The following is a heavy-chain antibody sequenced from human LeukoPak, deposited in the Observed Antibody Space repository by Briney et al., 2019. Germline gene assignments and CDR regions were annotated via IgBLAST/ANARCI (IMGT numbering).Heavy chain of an antibody. Sequence: GGSLRLSCEGSGFTISTYWMHWVRHAPGKGLVWVSRINRDGSSTSYADSVKGRFTISRDNAKNTLYLQMNSLRAEDTAVYYCARGGGYSYGSFDYWGQGTLVTVSS. D-gene: IGHD5-18*01. CDR2: INRDGSST. CDR1: GFTISTYW. CDR3: ARGGGYSYGSFDY. V-gene: IGHV3-74*01. J-gene: IGHJ4*02.